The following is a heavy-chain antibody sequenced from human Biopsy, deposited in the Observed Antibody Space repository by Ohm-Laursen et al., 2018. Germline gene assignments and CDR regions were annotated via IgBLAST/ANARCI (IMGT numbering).Heavy chain of an antibody. CDR2: VYYTGST. D-gene: IGHD3-22*01. CDR1: GDSISSYY. CDR3: ARDRGYYSDRTVPGYFDL. V-gene: IGHV4-59*01. Sequence: SETLSLTCTVSGDSISSYYWSWIRQPPGKGLQWIGYVYYTGSTDYNPSLQSRVTISVDTSKNNFSLRLRSVTPADTAIYYCARDRGYYSDRTVPGYFDLWGRGTLVTVSS. J-gene: IGHJ2*01.